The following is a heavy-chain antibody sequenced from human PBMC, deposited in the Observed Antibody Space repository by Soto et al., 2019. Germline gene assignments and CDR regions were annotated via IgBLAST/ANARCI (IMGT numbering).Heavy chain of an antibody. Sequence: GGSLRLSCAASGFTFSNYGMHWVRQAPGKGLEWVAIIWHDGNNKYYADSVRGRFIISRDNSKNRLYLQMTSLRAEDTAVYYCASDLVGASDPYGLDVWGQGTQVTVSS. CDR2: IWHDGNNK. V-gene: IGHV3-33*01. J-gene: IGHJ6*02. CDR1: GFTFSNYG. D-gene: IGHD1-26*01. CDR3: ASDLVGASDPYGLDV.